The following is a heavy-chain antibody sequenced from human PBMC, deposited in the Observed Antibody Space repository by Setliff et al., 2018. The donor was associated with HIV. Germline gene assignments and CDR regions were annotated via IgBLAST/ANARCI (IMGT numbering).Heavy chain of an antibody. Sequence: PSETLSLTCAVYGGSFSGDYYWSWIRQSPGKGLEWIGHIHYKGNIDYNASLKSRLAISSDTSKNQFSLNLSSVIAADTAIYFCARFTVVVFGAGEPSWFDPWGQGILVTVSS. CDR2: IHYKGNI. CDR1: GGSFSGDYY. J-gene: IGHJ5*02. V-gene: IGHV4-30-4*08. CDR3: ARFTVVVFGAGEPSWFDP. D-gene: IGHD2-15*01.